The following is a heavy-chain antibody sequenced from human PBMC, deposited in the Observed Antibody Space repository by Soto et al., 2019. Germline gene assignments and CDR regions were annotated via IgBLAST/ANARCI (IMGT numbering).Heavy chain of an antibody. J-gene: IGHJ6*03. Sequence: SETLSLTGAGYGGSFSGYYWSWIRQPPGKGLEWIGEINHSGSTNYNPSLKSRVTISVDTSKNQFSLKLSSVTAADTAVYYCARVFVVPAAYYMDVWGKGTTVTVSS. V-gene: IGHV4-34*01. CDR2: INHSGST. CDR3: ARVFVVPAAYYMDV. D-gene: IGHD2-2*01. CDR1: GGSFSGYY.